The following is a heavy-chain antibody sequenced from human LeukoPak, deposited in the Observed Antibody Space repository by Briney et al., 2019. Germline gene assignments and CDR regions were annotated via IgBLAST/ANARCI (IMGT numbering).Heavy chain of an antibody. CDR3: ERADPDDFWSGYRPNGAFDI. CDR1: GYTFTGYY. CDR2: INPNSGGT. J-gene: IGHJ3*02. D-gene: IGHD3-3*01. Sequence: RASVKVSCKASGYTFTGYYMHWVRQAPGQGLEWMGWINPNSGGTNYAQKFQGRVTMTRDTSISTAYMELSRLRSDDTAVYYCERADPDDFWSGYRPNGAFDIWGQGTMVTVSS. V-gene: IGHV1-2*02.